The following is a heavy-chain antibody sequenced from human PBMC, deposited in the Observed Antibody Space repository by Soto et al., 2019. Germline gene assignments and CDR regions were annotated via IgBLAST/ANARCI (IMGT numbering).Heavy chain of an antibody. V-gene: IGHV1-18*01. CDR2: ISAYNGNT. D-gene: IGHD2-15*01. Sequence: QVQLVQSGAEVKKPGASVKVSCKASGYTFTSYGISWVRQAPGQGLEWMGWISAYNGNTNYAQKLQGRGTMTTDTSTSTAYMELRSLRSDDTAVYYCARAPYCSGGSCYDPHAFDIWGQGTMVTVSS. CDR1: GYTFTSYG. J-gene: IGHJ3*02. CDR3: ARAPYCSGGSCYDPHAFDI.